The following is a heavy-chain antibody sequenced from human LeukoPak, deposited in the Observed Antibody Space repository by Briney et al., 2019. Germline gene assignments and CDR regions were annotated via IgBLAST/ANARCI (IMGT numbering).Heavy chain of an antibody. CDR2: IWYDGSNK. CDR1: GFTSSSYG. CDR3: ARDDDYGAPFDY. D-gene: IGHD4-17*01. V-gene: IGHV3-33*01. Sequence: GRSLRLSCAASGFTSSSYGMHWVRQAPGKGLEWVAVIWYDGSNKYYADSVKGRFTISRDNSKNTLYLQMNSLRAEDTAVYYCARDDDYGAPFDYWGQGTLVTVSS. J-gene: IGHJ4*02.